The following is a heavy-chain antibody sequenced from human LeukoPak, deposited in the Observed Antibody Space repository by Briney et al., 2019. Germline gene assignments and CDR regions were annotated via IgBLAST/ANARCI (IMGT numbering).Heavy chain of an antibody. J-gene: IGHJ4*02. CDR2: IYYSGST. CDR3: ARAAGYNYGSAYDY. D-gene: IGHD3-10*01. V-gene: IGHV4-59*01. CDR1: GGSISSYY. Sequence: PSETLSLTCTVSGGSISSYYRSWIRQPPGKGLEWIGYIYYSGSTNYNPSLKSRVTISVDTSKNQSSLKLSSVTAADTAVYYCARAAGYNYGSAYDYWGQGTLVTVSS.